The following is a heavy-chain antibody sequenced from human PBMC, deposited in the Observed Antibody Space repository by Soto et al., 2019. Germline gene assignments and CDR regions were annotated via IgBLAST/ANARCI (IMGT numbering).Heavy chain of an antibody. Sequence: QVQLVQSGAEVKKPGSSVKVSCKASGGTFSSYAISWVRQAPGQGREWMGGIIPIFGTANYAQKFQGRVTITADESTSTAYMELSSLRSEDTAVYYCARGGVGATGGYYYYGMDVWGQGTTVTVSS. CDR3: ARGGVGATGGYYYYGMDV. CDR2: IIPIFGTA. V-gene: IGHV1-69*01. D-gene: IGHD1-26*01. J-gene: IGHJ6*02. CDR1: GGTFSSYA.